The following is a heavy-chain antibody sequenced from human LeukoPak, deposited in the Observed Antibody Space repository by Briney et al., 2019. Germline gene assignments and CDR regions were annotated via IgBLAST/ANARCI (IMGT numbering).Heavy chain of an antibody. Sequence: GGSLRLSCAASAFTFSSYAMNWARQAPGKGLEWVSGISGGGGSTYYADSVKGRFTISRDNSKNTLYLQMDSLRAEDTALYYCAKGSGINHYHWIDPWGQGTLVTVSS. CDR2: ISGGGGST. CDR1: AFTFSSYA. J-gene: IGHJ5*02. V-gene: IGHV3-23*01. CDR3: AKGSGINHYHWIDP. D-gene: IGHD1-14*01.